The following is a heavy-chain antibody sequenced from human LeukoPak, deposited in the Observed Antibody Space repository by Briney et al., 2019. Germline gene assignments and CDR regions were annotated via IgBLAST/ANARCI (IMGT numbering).Heavy chain of an antibody. D-gene: IGHD3-22*01. V-gene: IGHV3-53*01. CDR2: IYSGGST. CDR3: ARDAPMIVVVPLDY. Sequence: GGSLRLSCAASGFTVSSNYMSWVRQAPGKGLEWVSVIYSGGSTYYADSVKGRFTISRDNAKNSLYLQMNSLRAEDTAVYYCARDAPMIVVVPLDYWGQGTLVTVSS. J-gene: IGHJ4*02. CDR1: GFTVSSNY.